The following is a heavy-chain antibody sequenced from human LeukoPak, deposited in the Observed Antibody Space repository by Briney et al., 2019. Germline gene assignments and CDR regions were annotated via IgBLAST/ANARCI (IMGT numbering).Heavy chain of an antibody. D-gene: IGHD3-22*01. J-gene: IGHJ4*02. CDR1: GFTFSSYA. CDR2: ISYDGSNK. CDR3: ARAPPMYYYDSSGYSSGIDY. Sequence: GGSLGLSCAASGFTFSSYAMHWVRQAPGKGLEWVAVISYDGSNKYYADSVKGRFTISRDNSKNTLYLQMNSLRAEDTAVYYCARAPPMYYYDSSGYSSGIDYWGQGTLVTVSS. V-gene: IGHV3-30-3*01.